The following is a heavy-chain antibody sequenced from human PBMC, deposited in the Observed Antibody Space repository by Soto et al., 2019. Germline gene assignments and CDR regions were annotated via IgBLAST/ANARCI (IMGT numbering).Heavy chain of an antibody. D-gene: IGHD4-17*01. J-gene: IGHJ6*02. V-gene: IGHV1-46*02. CDR1: GYTFNAFY. CDR2: INPSGDGT. CDR3: ARVALGYDYADV. Sequence: QVQLVQSGAEVKKPGASVKVSCKAFGYTFNAFYMHWVRQAPGQGLEWMGVINPSGDGTSYAQKFQGRVTMTGATSTRTVSMELSSVRCEDTAVYYCARVALGYDYADVWGQGTTVTVSS.